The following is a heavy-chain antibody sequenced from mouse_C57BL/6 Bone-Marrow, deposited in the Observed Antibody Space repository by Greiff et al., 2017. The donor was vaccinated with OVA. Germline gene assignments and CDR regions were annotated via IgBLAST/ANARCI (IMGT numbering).Heavy chain of an antibody. V-gene: IGHV5-4*01. CDR2: ISDGGSYT. CDR1: GFTFSSYA. Sequence: EVKLVESGGGLVKPGGSLKLSCAASGFTFSSYAMSWVRQTPDKRLEWVATISDGGSYTSYPDNVKGRFTITRDNAKNNLYLQMGHLKSEDTAMYYCARDSTTVVGDYWGQGTTLTVSS. J-gene: IGHJ2*01. CDR3: ARDSTTVVGDY. D-gene: IGHD1-1*01.